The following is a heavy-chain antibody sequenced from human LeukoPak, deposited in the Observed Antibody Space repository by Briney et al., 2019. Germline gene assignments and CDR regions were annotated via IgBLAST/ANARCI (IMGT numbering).Heavy chain of an antibody. J-gene: IGHJ4*02. Sequence: SETLSLTCGVSGGSIISTSYYWGWIRQSPDKGLEWIANIYYTGATYYNPSLQSRLTMSVDTSKNQFSLKLGSVTAADTAVYYCARTNSSTWYPNDYWGQGILVTVSS. V-gene: IGHV4-39*01. D-gene: IGHD6-13*01. CDR1: GGSIISTSYY. CDR3: ARTNSSTWYPNDY. CDR2: IYYTGAT.